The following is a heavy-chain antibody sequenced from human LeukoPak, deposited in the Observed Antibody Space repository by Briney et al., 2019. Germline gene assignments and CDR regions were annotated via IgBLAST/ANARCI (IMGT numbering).Heavy chain of an antibody. CDR2: IIPILGIA. J-gene: IGHJ4*02. CDR1: GGTFSSYA. CDR3: ARGARGGY. V-gene: IGHV1-69*04. Sequence: SVKLSCKASGGTFSSYAISWVRQAPGQGLEWMGRIIPILGIANYAQKFQGRVTITADKSTSTAYMELSSLRSEDTAVYYCARGARGGYWGQGTLVTVSS.